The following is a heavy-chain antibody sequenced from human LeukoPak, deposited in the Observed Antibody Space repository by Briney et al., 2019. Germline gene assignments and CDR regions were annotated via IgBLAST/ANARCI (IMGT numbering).Heavy chain of an antibody. D-gene: IGHD3-9*01. J-gene: IGHJ4*02. Sequence: GGSLRLSCAAAGFTFSDYDMSWVRQAPGKGLERVSYISSSVGNIYYADSVKGRFTISRDNAKNSLYLQMNSLRAEDTAVYYCARDPPIRNFGWPRSGGGNFDYWGQGTLVTVSS. CDR3: ARDPPIRNFGWPRSGGGNFDY. CDR2: ISSSVGNI. CDR1: GFTFSDYD. V-gene: IGHV3-11*01.